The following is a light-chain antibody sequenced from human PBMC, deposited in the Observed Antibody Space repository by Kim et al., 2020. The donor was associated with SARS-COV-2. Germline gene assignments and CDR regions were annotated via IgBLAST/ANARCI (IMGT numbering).Light chain of an antibody. Sequence: ASPGDGVTITCRASQGISSYLAWYQEKQGNAPKLLIYAASTLQSGVPSRFSGSGSGTEFTLTISSLQSDDFATDDCQQYYTYPLTFGGGTKVDIK. CDR1: QGISSY. J-gene: IGKJ4*01. V-gene: IGKV1-8*01. CDR3: QQYYTYPLT. CDR2: AAS.